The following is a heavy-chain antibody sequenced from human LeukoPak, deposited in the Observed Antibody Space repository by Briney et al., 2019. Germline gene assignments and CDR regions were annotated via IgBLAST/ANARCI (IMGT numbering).Heavy chain of an antibody. Sequence: ASVKVSCKASGYTFTSYGISWVRQAPGQGLEWMGWISAYNGNTDYSQKLQGRVTMTTDTSTSTAYMELRSLRSDDTAVYYCATSWGKYDSYPLEYWGQGTLVTVSS. CDR2: ISAYNGNT. J-gene: IGHJ4*02. D-gene: IGHD3-16*01. V-gene: IGHV1-18*01. CDR3: ATSWGKYDSYPLEY. CDR1: GYTFTSYG.